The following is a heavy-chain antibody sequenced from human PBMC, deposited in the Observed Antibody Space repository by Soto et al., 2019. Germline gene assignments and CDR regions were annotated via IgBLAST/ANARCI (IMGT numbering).Heavy chain of an antibody. CDR2: ISHDGSKT. D-gene: IGHD3-16*01. CDR1: GFTFNSYG. V-gene: IGHV3-30*03. Sequence: GGSLRLSCAASGFTFNSYGIHWVRQAPGKGLEWVAVISHDGSKTNYADYVKGRVTISRDNSKDTVYLQMNSLRAEDTAVYYCARALGSPNFDYWGQGTLVTVSS. J-gene: IGHJ4*02. CDR3: ARALGSPNFDY.